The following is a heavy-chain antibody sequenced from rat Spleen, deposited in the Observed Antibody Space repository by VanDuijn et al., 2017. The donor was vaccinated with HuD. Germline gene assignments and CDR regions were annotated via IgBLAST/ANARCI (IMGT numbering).Heavy chain of an antibody. D-gene: IGHD1-2*01. CDR2: ISTGGGNT. V-gene: IGHV5S13*01. CDR3: ARVAAIGYYFDY. J-gene: IGHJ2*01. Sequence: EVQLVESGGGLVQPGRSLKLSCAASGFTFSNYGMAWVRQAPKKGLEWVATISTGGGNTYYRDSVKGRFTISRDNAKSSLYLQMNSLKSEDTATYYCARVAAIGYYFDYWGQGVMVTVSS. CDR1: GFTFSNYG.